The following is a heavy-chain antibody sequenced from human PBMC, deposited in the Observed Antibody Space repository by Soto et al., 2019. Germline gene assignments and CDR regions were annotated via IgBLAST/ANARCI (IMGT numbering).Heavy chain of an antibody. CDR1: GDSFSIYT. V-gene: IGHV1-69*08. D-gene: IGHD6-19*01. J-gene: IGHJ3*02. Sequence: QVQLVQSGAAVEKPGSSVKISSQASGDSFSIYTLSWMRQAPGHGLEWMGRIVPLLGTTNYAQKIQGSVTFTADKSTSTVYMEVRSLRAEDKALYSFVRELTGVAGTQTFQICGPGTMVIGSS. CDR3: VRELTGVAGTQTFQI. CDR2: IVPLLGTT.